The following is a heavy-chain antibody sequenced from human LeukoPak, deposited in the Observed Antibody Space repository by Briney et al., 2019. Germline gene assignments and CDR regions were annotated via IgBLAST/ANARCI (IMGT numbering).Heavy chain of an antibody. CDR3: ARVEMATFYNWFDP. J-gene: IGHJ5*02. V-gene: IGHV4-38-2*02. CDR1: GYSISSGYY. CDR2: IYHSGST. D-gene: IGHD5-24*01. Sequence: SETLSLTCTVSGYSISSGYYWGWIRQPPGKGLEWIGSIYHSGSTYYNPSLKSRVTISVDTSKNQFSLKLSSVTAADTAVYYCARVEMATFYNWFDPWGQGTLVTVSS.